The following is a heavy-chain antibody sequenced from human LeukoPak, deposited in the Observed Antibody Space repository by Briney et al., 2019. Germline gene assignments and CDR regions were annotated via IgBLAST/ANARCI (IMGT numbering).Heavy chain of an antibody. D-gene: IGHD3-10*01. V-gene: IGHV4-38-2*02. Sequence: PSETLSLTCTVSGYSISSGYYWGWLRQPPGKGLEWIGSMYHSGSTYYNPSLKSRVTISIDTSKNQFSLKLSSVTAADTAVYYCARLKGYYYGSGSYGWFDPWGQGTLVTVSS. CDR3: ARLKGYYYGSGSYGWFDP. J-gene: IGHJ5*02. CDR1: GYSISSGYY. CDR2: MYHSGST.